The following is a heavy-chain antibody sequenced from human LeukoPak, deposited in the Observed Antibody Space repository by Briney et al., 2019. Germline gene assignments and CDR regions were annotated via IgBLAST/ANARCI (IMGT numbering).Heavy chain of an antibody. CDR3: ARGMVTKFDC. J-gene: IGHJ4*02. CDR2: ISSSSSYI. Sequence: GGSLRLSCAASGFTFSSYSMNWVRQAPGKGPEWVSSISSSSSYIYYADSVKGRFTISRDNSRNTLYLQMDSLGTDDTALYFCARGMVTKFDCWGQGTLVTVSS. D-gene: IGHD5-18*01. V-gene: IGHV3-21*04. CDR1: GFTFSSYS.